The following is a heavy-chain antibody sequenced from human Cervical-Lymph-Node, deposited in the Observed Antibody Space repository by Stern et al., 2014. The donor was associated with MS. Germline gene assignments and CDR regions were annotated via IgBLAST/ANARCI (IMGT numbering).Heavy chain of an antibody. D-gene: IGHD2-8*02. CDR2: IDWDDHK. CDR1: GFSLSTSGMR. Sequence: ESGPALVKPTQTLTLTCTFSGFSLSTSGMRVSWIRQPPGRALEWLARIDWDDHKYVTPSLKTRLTISKDSSKNLVVLTMTNMDPVDTATYYCTRIQAGGGAFDIWGQGTMVTVSS. CDR3: TRIQAGGGAFDI. V-gene: IGHV2-70*11. J-gene: IGHJ3*02.